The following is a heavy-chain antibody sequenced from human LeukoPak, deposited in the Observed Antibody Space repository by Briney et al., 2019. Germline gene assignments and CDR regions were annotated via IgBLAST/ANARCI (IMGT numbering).Heavy chain of an antibody. J-gene: IGHJ4*02. CDR3: ARGSGGDY. V-gene: IGHV4-61*02. CDR2: IYTSGST. CDR1: GGSLSSGRYY. D-gene: IGHD1-14*01. Sequence: SETLSPTCTVSGGSLSSGRYYRGWIPEPPRKGLEWIGRIYTSGSTNYNPSLKSRVTISVDTSKNQFSLKLSSVTAADTAVYYCARGSGGDYWGQGTLVTVSS.